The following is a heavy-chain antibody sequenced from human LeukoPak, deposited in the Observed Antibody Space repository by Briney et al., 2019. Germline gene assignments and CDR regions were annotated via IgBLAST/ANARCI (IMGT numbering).Heavy chain of an antibody. V-gene: IGHV1-2*02. Sequence: ASVKVSCEASGYAFTGYYMHWVRQAPGQGLEWMGWINPNSGGTNYAQKFQGRVTMTRDTSISTAYMELSRLRSDDTAVYYCARATVTTHYYMDVWGKGTTVTVSS. CDR3: ARATVTTHYYMDV. D-gene: IGHD4-11*01. J-gene: IGHJ6*03. CDR2: INPNSGGT. CDR1: GYAFTGYY.